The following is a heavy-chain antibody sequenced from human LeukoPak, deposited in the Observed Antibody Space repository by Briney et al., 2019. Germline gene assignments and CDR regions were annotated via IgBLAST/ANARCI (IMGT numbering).Heavy chain of an antibody. J-gene: IGHJ6*03. CDR3: ARDGSSEQWLVDYYYYYMDV. Sequence: GGSLRLSCAASGFTFSSYAMHWVRQAPGKGLEWVAVISYDGSNKYYADSVKGRFTISRDNSKNTLYLQMNSLRAEDTAVYYCARDGSSEQWLVDYYYYYMDVWGKGTTVTVSS. CDR2: ISYDGSNK. V-gene: IGHV3-30*04. D-gene: IGHD6-19*01. CDR1: GFTFSSYA.